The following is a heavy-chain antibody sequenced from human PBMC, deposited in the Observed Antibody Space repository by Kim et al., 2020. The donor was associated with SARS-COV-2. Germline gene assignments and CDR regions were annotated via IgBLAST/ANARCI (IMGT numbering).Heavy chain of an antibody. CDR1: GGSFSGYY. Sequence: SETLSLTCAVYGGSFSGYYWSWIRQPPGKGLEWIGEINHSGSTNYNSSLTSRVTISVDTSKNQFPLKLSSVTAADTAVYYCSRGPGPYTYYYGSASYYRGGFDYWGQGTLVTVSS. J-gene: IGHJ4*02. CDR2: INHSGST. CDR3: SRGPGPYTYYYGSASYYRGGFDY. D-gene: IGHD3-10*01. V-gene: IGHV4-34*01.